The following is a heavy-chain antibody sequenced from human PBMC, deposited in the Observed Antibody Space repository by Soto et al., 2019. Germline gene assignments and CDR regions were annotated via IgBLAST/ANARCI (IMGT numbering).Heavy chain of an antibody. CDR1: GYTFTTYD. D-gene: IGHD3-3*01. CDR3: ARDRQFDFWRKGLDV. CDR2: MDPNSGST. V-gene: IGHV1-8*01. J-gene: IGHJ6*02. Sequence: ASVKVSCKASGYTFTTYDINWVRQAPGQGLEWLGWMDPNSGSTGYAQNFQGRITMTRNISRNTAHMELSSLQSEDTYGYYCARDRQFDFWRKGLDVWGQGTTVTVSS.